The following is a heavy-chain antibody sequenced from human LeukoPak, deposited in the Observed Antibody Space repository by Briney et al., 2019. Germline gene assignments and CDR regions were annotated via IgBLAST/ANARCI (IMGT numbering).Heavy chain of an antibody. CDR1: GYSFATYA. CDR3: ARVGATYGDPLEYDY. CDR2: ISGYNGKT. J-gene: IGHJ4*02. V-gene: IGHV1-18*01. Sequence: ASVKVSCKASGYSFATYAITWVRQAPGLGLEWMGWISGYNGKTNYAPKLQGRLTMTTDTSTSTAYMELRSLRSDATAMYYCARVGATYGDPLEYDYWGQGTLVTVSS. D-gene: IGHD1-26*01.